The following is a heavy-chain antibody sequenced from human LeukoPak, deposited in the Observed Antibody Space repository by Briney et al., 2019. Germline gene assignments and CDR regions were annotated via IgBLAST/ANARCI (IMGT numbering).Heavy chain of an antibody. CDR1: GYTFSNYW. Sequence: GESLKISCEASGYTFSNYWIGWVRQMPGKGLEWMGIIYPGDSDTRYSPSFQGQVTISADKSISTAYLQWSSLKASDTAMYYCASPIAVAGLHWGQGTLVTVSS. D-gene: IGHD6-19*01. J-gene: IGHJ4*02. CDR3: ASPIAVAGLH. V-gene: IGHV5-51*01. CDR2: IYPGDSDT.